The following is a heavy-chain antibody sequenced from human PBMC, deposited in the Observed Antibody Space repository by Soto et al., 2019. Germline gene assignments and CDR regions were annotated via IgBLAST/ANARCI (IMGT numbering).Heavy chain of an antibody. CDR1: GFTFNNYA. J-gene: IGHJ4*02. V-gene: IGHV3-23*01. CDR3: AKDLFFGNTYGYFDH. Sequence: LRLSCAASGFTFNNYAMTWVRQAPGKGLEWVSEINGSGGSTYYADSVKGRFTISRDNSNNTLYLQMNSLRAEDTAVYYCAKDLFFGNTYGYFDHWGQGTLVTVSS. D-gene: IGHD5-18*01. CDR2: INGSGGST.